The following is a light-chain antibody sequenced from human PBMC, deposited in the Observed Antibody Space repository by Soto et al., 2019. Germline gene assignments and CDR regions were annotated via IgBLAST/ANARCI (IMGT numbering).Light chain of an antibody. CDR3: SSYAGSNVR. CDR1: SRDVGDYKY. J-gene: IGLJ2*01. V-gene: IGLV2-8*01. CDR2: EVD. Sequence: QSVLTQPPSASGSPGQSVTISCTGTSRDVGDYKYVSWYQQHPGKAPKLMIYEVDKRPSGVPDRFSGSKSGNTASLAVSGLQAEDEADYFCSSYAGSNVRFGGGTKVTVL.